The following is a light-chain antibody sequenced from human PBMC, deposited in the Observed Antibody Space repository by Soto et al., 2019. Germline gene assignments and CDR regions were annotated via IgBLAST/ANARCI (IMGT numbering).Light chain of an antibody. CDR3: QQRSNWPLT. Sequence: EIMMTQSPATLSVSLGERATLSCRASQSVSRNLAWYQQKPGQAPRLLIFGASTRAADIPARFSGSGSGTEFTLTISSLQSEDFAVYYCQQRSNWPLTFGGGTKVDIK. V-gene: IGKV3-15*01. CDR2: GAS. J-gene: IGKJ4*01. CDR1: QSVSRN.